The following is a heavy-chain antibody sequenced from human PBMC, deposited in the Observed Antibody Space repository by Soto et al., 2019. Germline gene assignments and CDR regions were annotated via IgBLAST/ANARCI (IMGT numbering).Heavy chain of an antibody. Sequence: PSETLSLTCTVSGGSFSPNYWSWIRQPPGKGLEWVGYIYYDGTARHNPSLKSRVTISLETSRSQFSLKLSSVTAADTAVYYCARASTVTTRGSRNNWFDSWGQGSLLTVSS. CDR1: GGSFSPNY. CDR3: ARASTVTTRGSRNNWFDS. V-gene: IGHV4-59*08. CDR2: IYYDGTA. D-gene: IGHD4-17*01. J-gene: IGHJ5*01.